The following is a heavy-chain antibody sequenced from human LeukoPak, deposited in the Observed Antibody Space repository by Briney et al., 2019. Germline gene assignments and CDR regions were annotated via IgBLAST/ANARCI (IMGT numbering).Heavy chain of an antibody. J-gene: IGHJ3*02. CDR2: IYSGGST. V-gene: IGHV3-53*04. Sequence: PGGSLRLSCAASGFTVSSDYMSWVRQAPGKGLEWVSVIYSGGSTYYADSVKGRFTISRHNSKNTLYLQMNSLRAEDTAVNYCARERLATLDIWGQGTMVTVSS. D-gene: IGHD3-3*01. CDR1: GFTVSSDY. CDR3: ARERLATLDI.